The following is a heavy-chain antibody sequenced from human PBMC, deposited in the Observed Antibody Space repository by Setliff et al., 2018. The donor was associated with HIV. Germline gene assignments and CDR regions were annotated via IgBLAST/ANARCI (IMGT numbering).Heavy chain of an antibody. V-gene: IGHV4-31*03. CDR1: GGSISTGGYY. CDR2: IYNSGGT. J-gene: IGHJ4*02. Sequence: SETLSLTCTVSGGSISTGGYYWSWIRQHPGKGLEWIGYIYNSGGTYYNPSLKSRITMSIDTSKNQFSLKLNSVTAADTAVYFCARASRWGSIPFDYWGQGTLVTVPS. D-gene: IGHD2-21*01. CDR3: ARASRWGSIPFDY.